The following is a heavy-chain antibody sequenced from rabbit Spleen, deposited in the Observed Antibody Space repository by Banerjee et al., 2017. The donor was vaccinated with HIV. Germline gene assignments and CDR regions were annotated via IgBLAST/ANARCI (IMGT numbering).Heavy chain of an antibody. J-gene: IGHJ4*01. D-gene: IGHD2-1*01. CDR2: IYAGSGRT. Sequence: QEQLEESGGDLVKPEGSLTLTCTASGFSLNNNYVMIWVRQAPGKGLEWIGCIYAGSGRTYYANWAKGRFTISKTSSTTVTLQMTSLTAADTATYFCARGSAAMTMVITGFYFNLWGQGTLVTVS. V-gene: IGHV1S45*01. CDR1: GFSLNNNYV. CDR3: ARGSAAMTMVITGFYFNL.